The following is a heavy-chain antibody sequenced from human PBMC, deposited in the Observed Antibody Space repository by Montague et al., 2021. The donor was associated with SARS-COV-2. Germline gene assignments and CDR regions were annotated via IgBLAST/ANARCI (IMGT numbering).Heavy chain of an antibody. CDR3: ARGGSWLYYFDY. CDR2: TYYRPKWYN. Sequence: CAISGDSDCSKRAAWKWDKQSPSRDLEGQVGTYYRPKWYNDYAVSVKSRITINPDTSKNQFSLQLNSVTPEDTAVYYCARGGSWLYYFDYWGQGTLVTVSS. CDR1: GDSDCSKRAA. D-gene: IGHD6-13*01. J-gene: IGHJ4*02. V-gene: IGHV6-1*01.